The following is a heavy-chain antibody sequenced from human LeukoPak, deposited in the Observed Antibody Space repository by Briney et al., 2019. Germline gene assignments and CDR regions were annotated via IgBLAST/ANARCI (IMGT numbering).Heavy chain of an antibody. V-gene: IGHV4-59*06. D-gene: IGHD3-10*01. Sequence: SETLSLTCTVSGGSISSYYWSWIRQPAGKGLEWIGYIYYSGSTYYNPSLKSRVTISVDTSKNQFSLKLSSVTAADTAVYYCARSVLPRLGIDYWGQGTLVTVSS. CDR1: GGSISSYY. CDR3: ARSVLPRLGIDY. J-gene: IGHJ4*02. CDR2: IYYSGST.